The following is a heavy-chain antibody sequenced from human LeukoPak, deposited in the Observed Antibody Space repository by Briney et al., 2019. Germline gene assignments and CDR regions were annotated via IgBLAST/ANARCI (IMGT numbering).Heavy chain of an antibody. V-gene: IGHV3-30*03. CDR1: GFTFSSYG. Sequence: GGSLRLSCAASGFTFSSYGMHWVRQAPGKGLEWVAVKSYDGSNKYYADSVKGRFTISRDNAKNSLYLQMNSLSAEDTAVYYCARDLIVGTTIRYYFDYWGQGTLVTVSS. D-gene: IGHD1-26*01. J-gene: IGHJ4*02. CDR2: KSYDGSNK. CDR3: ARDLIVGTTIRYYFDY.